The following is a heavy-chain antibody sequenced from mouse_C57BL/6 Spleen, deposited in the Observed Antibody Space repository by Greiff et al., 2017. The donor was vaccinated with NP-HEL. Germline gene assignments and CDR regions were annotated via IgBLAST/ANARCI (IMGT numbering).Heavy chain of an antibody. CDR1: GYTFTSYW. V-gene: IGHV1-69*01. J-gene: IGHJ4*01. CDR3: ARWIYDDSYYYAMDY. Sequence: VQLQQSGAELVMPGASVKLSCKASGYTFTSYWMHWVKQRPGQGLEWIGEIDPSDSYTNYNQKFKGKSTLTVDKSSSTAYMQLSSLTSEDSAVYYCARWIYDDSYYYAMDYWGQGTSVTVSS. D-gene: IGHD2-4*01. CDR2: IDPSDSYT.